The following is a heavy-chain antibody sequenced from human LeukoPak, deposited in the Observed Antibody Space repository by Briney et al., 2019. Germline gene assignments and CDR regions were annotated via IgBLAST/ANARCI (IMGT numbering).Heavy chain of an antibody. Sequence: SETLSLTCIVSRGSISSYYWSWIRQPPGKGLEWIGYIYYSGSTNYNPSLKSRVTISVDTSKNQFSLKLSSVTAADTAVYYCARDYYDSSGYYYDAFDIWGQGTMVTVSS. CDR3: ARDYYDSSGYYYDAFDI. J-gene: IGHJ3*02. D-gene: IGHD3-22*01. CDR2: IYYSGST. CDR1: RGSISSYY. V-gene: IGHV4-59*01.